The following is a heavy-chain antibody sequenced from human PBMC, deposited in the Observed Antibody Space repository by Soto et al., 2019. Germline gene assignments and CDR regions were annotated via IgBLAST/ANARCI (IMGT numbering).Heavy chain of an antibody. D-gene: IGHD6-13*01. CDR2: IYYSGST. CDR1: GGSISSYY. J-gene: IGHJ2*01. CDR3: ARDSAQAAAEYWYFDL. Sequence: QVQLQESGPGLVKPSETLSLTCTVSGGSISSYYWSWIRQPPGKGLEWIGYIYYSGSTNYNPSLKSRVTISVDTSKHQFSLKLSSATAADTAVYYCARDSAQAAAEYWYFDLWGRGTLVTVSS. V-gene: IGHV4-59*01.